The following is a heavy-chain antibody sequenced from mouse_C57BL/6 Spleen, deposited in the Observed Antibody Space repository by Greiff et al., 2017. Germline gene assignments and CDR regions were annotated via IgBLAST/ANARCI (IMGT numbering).Heavy chain of an antibody. D-gene: IGHD1-1*01. CDR3: ARRGVTTVVGAMDY. V-gene: IGHV1-55*01. Sequence: VQLQQPGAELVKPGASVKMSCKASGYTFTSYWITWVKQRPGQGLEWIGDIYPGSGSTNYNEKFKSKATLTVDTSSSTAYMQLSSLTSEDSAVYYCARRGVTTVVGAMDYWGQGTSVTVSS. J-gene: IGHJ4*01. CDR2: IYPGSGST. CDR1: GYTFTSYW.